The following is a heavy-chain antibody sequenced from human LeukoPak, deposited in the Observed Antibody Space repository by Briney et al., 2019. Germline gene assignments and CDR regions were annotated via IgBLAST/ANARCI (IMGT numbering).Heavy chain of an antibody. CDR2: ISGDGGST. CDR1: RFTFNSHT. CDR3: AKDRGWYDY. V-gene: IGHV3-43*02. J-gene: IGHJ4*02. Sequence: PGGSLRLSCAPSRFTFNSHTMSWVRQAPGKGLEWVSLISGDGGSTYYADSVKGRFTISRDNSKNSLYLQMNSLRTEDTALYHCAKDRGWYDYWGQGTLVSVSS. D-gene: IGHD6-19*01.